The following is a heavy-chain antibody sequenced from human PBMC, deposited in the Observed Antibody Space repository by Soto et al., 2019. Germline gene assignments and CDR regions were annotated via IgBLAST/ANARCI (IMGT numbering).Heavy chain of an antibody. J-gene: IGHJ4*02. V-gene: IGHV1-69*02. CDR3: AYRGYSYGFVIY. Sequence: QVQLVQSGAEVKKPGSSVKVSCKASGGTFSSYTFSWVRQAPGQGLEWMGRIIPMLGIANYAQKFQGRVXIXAXNSTSTAYMELSSLRSEDTAVYYCAYRGYSYGFVIYWGQGTLVTVSS. CDR2: IIPMLGIA. CDR1: GGTFSSYT. D-gene: IGHD5-18*01.